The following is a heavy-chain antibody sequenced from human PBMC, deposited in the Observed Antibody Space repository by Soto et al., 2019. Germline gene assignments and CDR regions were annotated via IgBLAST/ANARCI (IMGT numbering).Heavy chain of an antibody. CDR3: AADKLMGGGYSLDV. Sequence: PGGSLRLSCAAPGFRFSSYAMSWVRQAPGQGPEWLSVISASGGSAYYADSVRGRFTISRDNSKNTLYLQMKSLGAEDTAVYYCAADKLMGGGYSLDVWGQGTTVTVSS. D-gene: IGHD3-22*01. V-gene: IGHV3-23*01. CDR1: GFRFSSYA. CDR2: ISASGGSA. J-gene: IGHJ6*02.